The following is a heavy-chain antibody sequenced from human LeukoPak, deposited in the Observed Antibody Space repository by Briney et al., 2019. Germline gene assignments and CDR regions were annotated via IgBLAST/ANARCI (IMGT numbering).Heavy chain of an antibody. D-gene: IGHD1-1*01. CDR3: AKSKGTTGTTGVDY. CDR1: GFTFSSYG. V-gene: IGHV3-30*18. CDR2: ISYDGSNK. Sequence: SGGSLRLSRAASGFTFSSYGMHWVRQAPGKGLEWVAVISYDGSNKYYADSVKGRFTISRDNSKNTLYLQMNSLRAEDTAVYYCAKSKGTTGTTGVDYWGQGTLVTVSS. J-gene: IGHJ4*02.